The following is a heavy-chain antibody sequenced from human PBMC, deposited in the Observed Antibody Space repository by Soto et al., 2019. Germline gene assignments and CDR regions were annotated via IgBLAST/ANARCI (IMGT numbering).Heavy chain of an antibody. CDR3: ARLYYYDADDYSYRTAFDI. CDR2: IFHTGST. V-gene: IGHV4-4*02. Sequence: QVQLQESGPRLVKPSGTLSLICAVSGGAIRSSHWWGWVRQPPGKGLEWIGEIFHTGSTKYTSSLKSRVIISVDTSKTHFSLNLTSVTAADTAMYYCARLYYYDADDYSYRTAFDIWGQGTMVTVSS. D-gene: IGHD3-22*01. CDR1: GGAIRSSHW. J-gene: IGHJ3*02.